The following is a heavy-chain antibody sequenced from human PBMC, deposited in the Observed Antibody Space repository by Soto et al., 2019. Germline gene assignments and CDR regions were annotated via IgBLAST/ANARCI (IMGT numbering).Heavy chain of an antibody. CDR1: GFSFSSYW. CDR2: IKQDGSEK. Sequence: EVPLVESGGGLVLPGGSLRLSCVASGFSFSSYWMTWVRQAPGKGLEWVGNIKQDGSEKNYVDSVKGRFTISRDNAQNILYLQLTSLRAEDTAVYYCARGPDTSWGQGTLVTVSS. CDR3: ARGPDTS. V-gene: IGHV3-7*05. D-gene: IGHD5-18*01. J-gene: IGHJ4*02.